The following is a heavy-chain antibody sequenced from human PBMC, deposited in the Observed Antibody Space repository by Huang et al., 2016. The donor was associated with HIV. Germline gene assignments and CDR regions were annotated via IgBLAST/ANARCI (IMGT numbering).Heavy chain of an antibody. Sequence: QLQLQESGPGLVRPSETLSPTCSVSGGSVNSGYYYWGWIRQPPGKGLEWIASVFYGGNTFYNPSLKSRVSMSVDTSKKRFSLNLSSVTAADTAVYFCARLPFDYVWGTQRQTALDELDVWGQGTMVTVSS. J-gene: IGHJ3*01. D-gene: IGHD3-16*01. V-gene: IGHV4-39*01. CDR1: GGSVNSGYYY. CDR3: ARLPFDYVWGTQRQTALDELDV. CDR2: VFYGGNT.